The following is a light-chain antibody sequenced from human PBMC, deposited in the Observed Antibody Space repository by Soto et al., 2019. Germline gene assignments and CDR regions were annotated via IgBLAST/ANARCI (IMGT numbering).Light chain of an antibody. CDR1: SSDVGGCNC. V-gene: IGLV2-14*01. Sequence: QSALTQPACVSGSPGQSITISCTGTSSDVGGCNCVSWYQQHPGKAPKLMIYDVSNRPSGVSNRFSGSKSGNTASLTISGLQAEYEADYYCSSYTSTSTLYVVFGGGTKLTVL. CDR2: DVS. CDR3: SSYTSTSTLYVV. J-gene: IGLJ2*01.